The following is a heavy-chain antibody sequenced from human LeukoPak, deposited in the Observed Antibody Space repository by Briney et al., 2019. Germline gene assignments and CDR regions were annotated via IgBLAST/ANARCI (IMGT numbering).Heavy chain of an antibody. Sequence: GASVKVSCKASGYTFTGYYMHWVRQAPGQGLEWMGWINPNSGGTNYAQRFQGRVTMTRDTSISTAYMELSRLRSGDTAVYYSARAVGATTDFDYWGQGTLVTVSS. CDR2: INPNSGGT. CDR1: GYTFTGYY. D-gene: IGHD1-26*01. CDR3: ARAVGATTDFDY. V-gene: IGHV1-2*02. J-gene: IGHJ4*02.